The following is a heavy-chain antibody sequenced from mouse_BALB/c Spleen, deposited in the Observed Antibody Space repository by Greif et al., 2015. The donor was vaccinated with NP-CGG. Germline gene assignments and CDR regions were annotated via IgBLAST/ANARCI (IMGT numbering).Heavy chain of an antibody. J-gene: IGHJ3*01. CDR3: ARWGEAWFAY. Sequence: VQLQQSGAELAKPGASVKMSCKASGYTFTSYWMHWVKQRPGQGLEWIGYINPSTGFTEYNQKFKDKATLTADKSSSTAYMQLSSLTSEDSAVYYCARWGEAWFAYWGQGTLVTVSA. CDR1: GYTFTSYW. CDR2: INPSTGFT. V-gene: IGHV1-7*01.